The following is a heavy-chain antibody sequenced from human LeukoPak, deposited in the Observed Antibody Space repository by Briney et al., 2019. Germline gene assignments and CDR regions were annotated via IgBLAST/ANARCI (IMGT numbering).Heavy chain of an antibody. CDR2: ITTSSRYI. V-gene: IGHV3-21*04. D-gene: IGHD2-2*01. J-gene: IGHJ2*01. CDR1: GFTFSSYA. CDR3: ARDWSPPYQVLSPGYFDL. Sequence: PGGSLRLSCAASGFTFSSYAMIWVRRAPGKGLEWLSSITTSSRYIYYADSVKGRFTISRDNAKNEIYLQMNSLRVEDTAVYFCARDWSPPYQVLSPGYFDLWGRGTLVTVSS.